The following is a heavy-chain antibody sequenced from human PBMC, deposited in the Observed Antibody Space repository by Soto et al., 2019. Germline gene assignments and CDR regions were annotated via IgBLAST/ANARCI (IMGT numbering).Heavy chain of an antibody. D-gene: IGHD3-10*01. Sequence: SETLSLTCDVSGDTISTGGYTWAWIRQPPGKALEWIGHTYHSGNPYYNPSLKSRVTISVDTSKNQFSLKLSSVTAADTAVYYCARSGSGSYSPYYYYYGMDVWGQGTTVTVSS. V-gene: IGHV4-30-2*01. CDR1: GDTISTGGYT. CDR2: TYHSGNP. CDR3: ARSGSGSYSPYYYYYGMDV. J-gene: IGHJ6*02.